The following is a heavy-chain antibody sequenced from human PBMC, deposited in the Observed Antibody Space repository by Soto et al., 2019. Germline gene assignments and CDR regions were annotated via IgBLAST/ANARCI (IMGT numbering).Heavy chain of an antibody. V-gene: IGHV4-31*03. CDR1: GGSXSSGGYY. J-gene: IGHJ4*02. CDR2: IYYSGST. CDR3: ATERRGYSYGSVDY. D-gene: IGHD5-18*01. Sequence: SETLSLTCTVSGGSXSSGGYYWSWIRQHPGKGLEWIGYIYYSGSTYYNPSLKSRVTISVDTSKNQFSLKLSSVTAADTAVYYCATERRGYSYGSVDYWGQGTLVTVSS.